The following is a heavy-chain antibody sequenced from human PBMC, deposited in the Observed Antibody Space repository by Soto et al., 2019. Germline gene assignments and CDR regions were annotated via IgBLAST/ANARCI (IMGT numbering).Heavy chain of an antibody. D-gene: IGHD5-12*01. CDR1: NIGFNNAW. V-gene: IGHV3-15*07. J-gene: IGHJ4*02. Sequence: EVQLVESGGGLVEPGGSLRLSCVVSNIGFNNAWMNWVRQAPGKGLEWVGRIKSTTDGETTDYGALVKGRFIISRDDSKSTLYLQMNSLKSEDTAVYYCTTAQSLATINYFDYWGQGTLVTVSA. CDR3: TTAQSLATINYFDY. CDR2: IKSTTDGETT.